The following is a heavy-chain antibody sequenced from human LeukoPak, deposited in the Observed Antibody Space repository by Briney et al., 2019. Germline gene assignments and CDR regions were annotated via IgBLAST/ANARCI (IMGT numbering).Heavy chain of an antibody. CDR2: IWYDGGYK. D-gene: IGHD6-13*01. CDR1: GFIFSSYG. J-gene: IGHJ6*02. Sequence: GRTLRLSCVASGFIFSSYGMHWVRQAPGKGLEWVAVIWYDGGYKYYVDSVKGRFTISRDNSKNTLYLQMNSLRVEDTAVYYCARARQLSSYLYAMDVWGQGTTVAVSS. V-gene: IGHV3-33*01. CDR3: ARARQLSSYLYAMDV.